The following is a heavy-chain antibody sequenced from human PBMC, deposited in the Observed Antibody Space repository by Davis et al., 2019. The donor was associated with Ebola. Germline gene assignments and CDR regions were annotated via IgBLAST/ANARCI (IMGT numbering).Heavy chain of an antibody. V-gene: IGHV4-61*02. J-gene: IGHJ4*02. CDR1: GDSISSGSYY. Sequence: SETLSLTCTVSGDSISSGSYYWSWIRQPAGGGLEWIGRVYGGGSTSYNPSLESRVTMSVDRSKNQFSLKLTSVTAADTATYYCVRDLHDTSGYGFWGQGTLVTVSS. CDR3: VRDLHDTSGYGF. CDR2: VYGGGST. D-gene: IGHD3-22*01.